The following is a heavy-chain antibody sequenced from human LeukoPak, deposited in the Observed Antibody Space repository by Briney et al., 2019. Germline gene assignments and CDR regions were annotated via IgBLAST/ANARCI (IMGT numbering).Heavy chain of an antibody. CDR1: YY. D-gene: IGHD5-24*01. J-gene: IGHJ4*02. Sequence: YYWSWIRQPAGKGLEWIGIIYYSGSTYYNPSLKSRVTISVDTSKNQFSLKLSSVTAADTAVYYCARQSINTEIFDYWGQGTLVTVSS. CDR3: ARQSINTEIFDY. V-gene: IGHV4-39*01. CDR2: IYYSGST.